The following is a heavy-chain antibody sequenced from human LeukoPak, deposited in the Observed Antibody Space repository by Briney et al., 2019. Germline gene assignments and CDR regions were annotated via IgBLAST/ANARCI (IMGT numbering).Heavy chain of an antibody. J-gene: IGHJ4*02. Sequence: GGSLRLSCAASGFTFSSFGMHWVRQAPGEGLEWVAYIGYSGSDIYYADSVKGRFTISRDNSKNTVHLQLSSLRAAYTALYSCARDLTERKYYIAFWGQGTLVTVSS. CDR1: GFTFSSFG. CDR2: IGYSGSDI. V-gene: IGHV3-30*02. CDR3: ARDLTERKYYIAF. D-gene: IGHD2-8*02.